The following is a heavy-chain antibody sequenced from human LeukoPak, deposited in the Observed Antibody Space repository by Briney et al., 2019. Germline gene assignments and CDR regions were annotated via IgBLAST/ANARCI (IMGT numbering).Heavy chain of an antibody. J-gene: IGHJ5*02. CDR2: INPYSGGT. CDR1: GYTFSGYY. D-gene: IGHD6-19*01. V-gene: IGHV1-2*02. CDR3: ARGRVVAGSKSLTYHWFDP. Sequence: GASVKLSCKASGYTFSGYYIHWVRQAPGQGLEWMGWINPYSGGTKYAQNFQGRVTMTRDTSISTAYMRLSRLRSDDTAVYYCARGRVVAGSKSLTYHWFDPWGQGTLVTVCS.